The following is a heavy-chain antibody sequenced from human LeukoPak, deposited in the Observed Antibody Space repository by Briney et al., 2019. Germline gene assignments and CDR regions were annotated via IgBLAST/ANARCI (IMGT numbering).Heavy chain of an antibody. V-gene: IGHV3-9*01. D-gene: IGHD3-10*01. CDR1: GFTFDDYG. CDR3: ARSLTMVRAYDY. J-gene: IGHJ4*02. Sequence: PGGSLRLSCAASGFTFDDYGMSWVRHAPGKGLEWVSGISWNSGSIGYADSVKGRFTISRDNAKNSLYLQMNSLRAEDTALYYCARSLTMVRAYDYWGQGTLVTVSS. CDR2: ISWNSGSI.